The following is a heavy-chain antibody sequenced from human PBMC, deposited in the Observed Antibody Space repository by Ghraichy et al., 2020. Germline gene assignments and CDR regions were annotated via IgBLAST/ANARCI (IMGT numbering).Heavy chain of an antibody. CDR3: ARDSWYYYDSSGYYPFDY. CDR1: GYSISSGYY. CDR2: IYHSGST. Sequence: SETLSLTCTVSGYSISSGYYWGWIRQPPGKGLEWIGSIYHSGSTYYSPSLKSRVTISVDTSKNQFSLRLTPVTAADTAVYYCARDSWYYYDSSGYYPFDYWGQGTLVTVSS. V-gene: IGHV4-38-2*02. D-gene: IGHD3-22*01. J-gene: IGHJ4*02.